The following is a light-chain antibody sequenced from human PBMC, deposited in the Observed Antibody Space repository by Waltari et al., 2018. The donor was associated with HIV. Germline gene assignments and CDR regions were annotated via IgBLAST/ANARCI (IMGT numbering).Light chain of an antibody. J-gene: IGLJ1*01. CDR3: CSYAGTGTYV. Sequence: QSALTPPASVSGSPGHSITISCTATSSDVASYNLVSWYQQHPGKTPKGMIYAVTKRTSGVSNRFSGSKSEDTASLTISGLQAEDDADYYCCSYAGTGTYVFGTGTKVTVL. CDR2: AVT. CDR1: SSDVASYNL. V-gene: IGLV2-23*02.